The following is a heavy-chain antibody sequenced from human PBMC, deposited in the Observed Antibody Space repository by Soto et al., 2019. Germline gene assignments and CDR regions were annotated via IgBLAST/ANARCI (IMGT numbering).Heavy chain of an antibody. CDR2: IYYSGST. CDR1: GGSISSYY. J-gene: IGHJ4*02. D-gene: IGHD5-18*01. CDR3: ARLGERGYSYVTYYFDY. Sequence: PSETLSLTCTVSGGSISSYYWSWIRQPPGKGLEWIGYIYYSGSTNYNPSLKSRVTISVDTSKNQFSLKLSSVTAADTAVYYCARLGERGYSYVTYYFDYWGQGTLVTVSS. V-gene: IGHV4-59*01.